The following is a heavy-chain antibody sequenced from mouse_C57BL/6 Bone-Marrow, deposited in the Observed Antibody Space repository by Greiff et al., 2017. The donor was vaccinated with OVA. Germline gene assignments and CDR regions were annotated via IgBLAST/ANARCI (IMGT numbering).Heavy chain of an antibody. CDR1: GFTFSSYG. D-gene: IGHD2-1*01. V-gene: IGHV5-6*01. Sequence: EVKLQESGGDLVKPGGSLKLSCAASGFTFSSYGMSWVRQTPDKRLEWVATISSGGSYTYYHDSVKGRFTISRDNAKNTLYLQLSSLKSEDTAMYDCAVPHLLWPYCDYGGQGTTLTVSS. CDR3: AVPHLLWPYCDY. CDR2: ISSGGSYT. J-gene: IGHJ2*01.